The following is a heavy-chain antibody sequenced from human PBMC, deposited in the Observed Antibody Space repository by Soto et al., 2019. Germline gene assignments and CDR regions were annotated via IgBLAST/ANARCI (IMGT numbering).Heavy chain of an antibody. CDR2: IIPIFGTA. J-gene: IGHJ6*02. D-gene: IGHD3-9*01. Sequence: QVQLVQSGAEVKKPGSSVKVSCKASGGTFSSYAISWVRQAPGQGLEWMGGIIPIFGTANYAQKFQGRVTITADESTSTAYMELSSLRSEDTAVYYSARFDILTGYHRPDYYYYYGMDVWDQVPTVTVA. CDR3: ARFDILTGYHRPDYYYYYGMDV. CDR1: GGTFSSYA. V-gene: IGHV1-69*01.